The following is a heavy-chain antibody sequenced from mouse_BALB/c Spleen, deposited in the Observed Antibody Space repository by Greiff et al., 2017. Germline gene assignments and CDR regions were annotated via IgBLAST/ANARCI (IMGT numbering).Heavy chain of an antibody. J-gene: IGHJ2*01. Sequence: EVKLMESGGGLVQPGGSRKLSCAASGFTFSSFGMHWVRQAPEKGLEWVAYISSGSSTIYYADTVKGRFTISRDNPKNTLFLQMTSLRSEDTAMYYSAKGGLGGYFDYWGQGTTLTVSS. CDR1: GFTFSSFG. CDR2: ISSGSSTI. V-gene: IGHV5-17*02. CDR3: AKGGLGGYFDY.